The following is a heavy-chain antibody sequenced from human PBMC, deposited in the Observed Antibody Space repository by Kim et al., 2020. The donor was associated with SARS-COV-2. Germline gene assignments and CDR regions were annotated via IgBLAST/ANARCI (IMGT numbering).Heavy chain of an antibody. V-gene: IGHV3-73*01. CDR3: TRRLAMVSTSAFDY. CDR2: ITSKARNYAT. Sequence: GGSLRLSCAASGFSFSDSAVHWVRQASGEGLEWIGLITSKARNYATAYAASVRGRFAVSRDDSKNTAYLLMNSLKTEDTAVYYCTRRLAMVSTSAFDYWGQEPWSPSPQ. J-gene: IGHJ4*01. D-gene: IGHD5-18*01. CDR1: GFSFSDSA.